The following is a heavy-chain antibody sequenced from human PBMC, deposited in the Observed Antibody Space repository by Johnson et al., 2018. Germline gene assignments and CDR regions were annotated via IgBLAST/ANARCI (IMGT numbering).Heavy chain of an antibody. J-gene: IGHJ3*02. V-gene: IGHV3-33*01. CDR1: GFTFSSYG. CDR2: IWYDGSNK. CDR3: ARDRYYYDSSGYYDACDI. D-gene: IGHD3-22*01. Sequence: QVQLVESGGGVVQXGRSLRLSCAASGFTFSSYGMHWVRQAPGKGLEWVAVIWYDGSNKYYADSVKGRFTISRDNSKNTLYLQMNSLRAEDTAVYYCARDRYYYDSSGYYDACDIWGQGTMVTVSS.